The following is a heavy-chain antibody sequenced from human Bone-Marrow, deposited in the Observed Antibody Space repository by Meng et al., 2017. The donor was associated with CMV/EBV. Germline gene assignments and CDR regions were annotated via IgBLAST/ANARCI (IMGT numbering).Heavy chain of an antibody. D-gene: IGHD2-2*01. V-gene: IGHV1-18*01. CDR1: GYTFTSYG. CDR2: ISAYNGNT. CDR3: ASFFCSSTSCSVGGMDV. Sequence: ASVKVSCKASGYTFTSYGISWVRQAPGQGLEWMGWISAYNGNTNYAQKLQGRVTITTDESTSTAYMELSSLRSEDTAVYYCASFFCSSTSCSVGGMDVWGQGTTVAVSS. J-gene: IGHJ6*02.